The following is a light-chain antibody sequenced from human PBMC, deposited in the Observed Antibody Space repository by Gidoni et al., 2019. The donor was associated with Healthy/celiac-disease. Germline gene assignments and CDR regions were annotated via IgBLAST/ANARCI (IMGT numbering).Light chain of an antibody. CDR3: QQYNSYS. Sequence: DIPMTQSPSTLSASVRDRVTITFRASQSISSWLAWYQQKPGKAPKLLVYKASSLESGVPSRFSGSGSETEFTLTISSLQPDDFATYYCQQYNSYSFGQGTKVEIK. V-gene: IGKV1-5*03. CDR1: QSISSW. CDR2: KAS. J-gene: IGKJ1*01.